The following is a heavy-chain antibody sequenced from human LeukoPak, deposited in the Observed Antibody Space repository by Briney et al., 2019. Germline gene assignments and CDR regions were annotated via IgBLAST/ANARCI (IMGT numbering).Heavy chain of an antibody. J-gene: IGHJ4*02. V-gene: IGHV4-39*07. Sequence: SETLSLTCTVSGGSISSSSYYWGWIRQPPGKGLEWIGESNPSGSTNYNPSLESRVAISVDTSKNQFSLNLISVTAADTAVYYCARGLRGYSYDLDYWGQGTLVTVSS. CDR1: GGSISSSSYY. CDR2: SNPSGST. D-gene: IGHD5-12*01. CDR3: ARGLRGYSYDLDY.